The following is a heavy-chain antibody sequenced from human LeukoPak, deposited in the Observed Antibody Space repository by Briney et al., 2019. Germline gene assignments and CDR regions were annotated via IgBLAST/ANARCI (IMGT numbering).Heavy chain of an antibody. CDR3: ARGRGRWGIDY. D-gene: IGHD7-27*01. Sequence: PSETLSLTCAVYGGSFSGYYWSWIRQPPGKGLEWIGEINHSGSTNYNPSLKSRVTISVDTSKNQFSLKLSSVNAADTAVYYWARGRGRWGIDYWGQGTLVTVSS. V-gene: IGHV4-34*01. J-gene: IGHJ4*02. CDR1: GGSFSGYY. CDR2: INHSGST.